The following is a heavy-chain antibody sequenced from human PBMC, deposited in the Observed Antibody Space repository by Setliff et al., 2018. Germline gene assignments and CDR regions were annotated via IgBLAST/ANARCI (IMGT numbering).Heavy chain of an antibody. J-gene: IGHJ4*02. D-gene: IGHD3-10*01. Sequence: NPSETLSLTCSVSGDSISSGNFYWTWIRQPAGKGLEWIGHIYTTGRTDYNPSLKSRVTISLDTPKNQFSLKLTSVTAADTAVYYCARDRYYGSGSYYNYFDKWGQGSLVTVSS. CDR1: GDSISSGNFY. V-gene: IGHV4-61*09. CDR2: IYTTGRT. CDR3: ARDRYYGSGSYYNYFDK.